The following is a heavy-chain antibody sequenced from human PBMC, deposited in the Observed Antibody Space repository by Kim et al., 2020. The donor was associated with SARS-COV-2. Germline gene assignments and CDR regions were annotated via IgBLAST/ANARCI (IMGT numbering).Heavy chain of an antibody. D-gene: IGHD1-7*01. J-gene: IGHJ4*02. CDR3: ARDVTGTLDY. V-gene: IGHV4-31*02. CDR2: ST. Sequence: STYYNPSLKSRVTISVDTSKNQCSLKLSAVTAADTAVYYCARDVTGTLDYWGQGTLVTVSS.